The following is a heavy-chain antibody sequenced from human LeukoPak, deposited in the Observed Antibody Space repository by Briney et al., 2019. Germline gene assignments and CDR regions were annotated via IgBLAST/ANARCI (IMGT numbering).Heavy chain of an antibody. D-gene: IGHD2-21*02. V-gene: IGHV3-48*04. CDR1: RFTFSSYS. J-gene: IGHJ4*02. CDR3: ARNRGGDLYYFDY. CDR2: ISSSSRSI. Sequence: GGSLRLSCAASRFTFSSYSMNWVRQAPGKGREWVSYISSSSRSIYYAEFVKGRFTLSSDNAKHSLYLQMNRLRAEDTAVYYCARNRGGDLYYFDYWGQGTLVTVSS.